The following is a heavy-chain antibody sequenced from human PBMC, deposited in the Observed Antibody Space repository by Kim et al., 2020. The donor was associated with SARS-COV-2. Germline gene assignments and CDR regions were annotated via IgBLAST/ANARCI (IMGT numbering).Heavy chain of an antibody. CDR1: GFTFSSYG. Sequence: GGSLRLSCAASGFTFSSYGMHWVRQAPGKGLEWVAVIWYDGSNKYYADSVKGRFTISRDNSKNTLYLQMNSLRAEDTAVYYCARGGTDCGGDCYLHPPPFGSDYWGQGTLVTVSS. D-gene: IGHD2-21*02. J-gene: IGHJ4*02. CDR2: IWYDGSNK. V-gene: IGHV3-33*01. CDR3: ARGGTDCGGDCYLHPPPFGSDY.